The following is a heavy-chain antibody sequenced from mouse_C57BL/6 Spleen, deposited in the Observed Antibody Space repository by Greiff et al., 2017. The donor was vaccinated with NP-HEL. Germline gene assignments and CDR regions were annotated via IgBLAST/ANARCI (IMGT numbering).Heavy chain of an antibody. CDR3: ARHRGYFDA. CDR1: GFTFSDYY. V-gene: IGHV5-12*01. J-gene: IGHJ1*03. CDR2: ISNGGGST. D-gene: IGHD3-3*01. Sequence: EVQVVESGGGLVQPGGSLKLSCAASGFTFSDYYMYWVRQTPEKRLEWVAYISNGGGSTYYPDTVKGRFTISRDNAKNTLYLQMSRLKSEDTAMYYCARHRGYFDAWGTGTTVTVSS.